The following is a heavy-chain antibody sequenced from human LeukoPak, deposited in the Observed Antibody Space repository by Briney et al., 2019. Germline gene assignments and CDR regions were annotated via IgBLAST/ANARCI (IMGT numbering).Heavy chain of an antibody. Sequence: ASVKVSCKASGGTFNRYAISWVRQAPGQGLEWMGGIIPIFGTANYAQKFQGRVTITADESTSTAYMELSSLRSEDTAVYYCASPNYYDSSGYGIPNDAFDIWGQGTMVTVSS. CDR2: IIPIFGTA. J-gene: IGHJ3*02. V-gene: IGHV1-69*13. CDR3: ASPNYYDSSGYGIPNDAFDI. D-gene: IGHD3-22*01. CDR1: GGTFNRYA.